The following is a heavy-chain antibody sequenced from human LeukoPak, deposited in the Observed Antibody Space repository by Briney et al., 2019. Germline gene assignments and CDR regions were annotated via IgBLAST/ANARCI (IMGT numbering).Heavy chain of an antibody. CDR2: ISSSSSYI. J-gene: IGHJ4*02. V-gene: IGHV3-21*01. D-gene: IGHD5-18*01. Sequence: GGSLRLSCAASGFTFSSYSMNWVRQAPGKGLEWVSSISSSSSYIYYADSVKGRFTISRDNAKNSLYLQMSSLRAEDTAVYYCARVEGGYSYGYGFRYWGQGTLVTVSS. CDR3: ARVEGGYSYGYGFRY. CDR1: GFTFSSYS.